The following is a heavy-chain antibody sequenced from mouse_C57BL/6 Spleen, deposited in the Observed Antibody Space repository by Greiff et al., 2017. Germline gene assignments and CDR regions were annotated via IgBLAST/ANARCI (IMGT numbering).Heavy chain of an antibody. D-gene: IGHD1-1*01. Sequence: QVQLQQSGAELVRPGASVTLSCKASGYTFTDYEMHWVKQTPVHGLEWIGAIDPETGGTAYNQKFKGKAILTADKSSSTAYMELRSLTSEDSAVYYWTYYYGSSYRAMDYWGQGTSVTVAS. V-gene: IGHV1-15*01. CDR2: IDPETGGT. J-gene: IGHJ4*01. CDR1: GYTFTDYE. CDR3: TYYYGSSYRAMDY.